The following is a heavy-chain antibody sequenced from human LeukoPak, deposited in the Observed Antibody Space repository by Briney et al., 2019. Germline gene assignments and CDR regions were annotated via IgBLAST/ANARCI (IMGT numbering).Heavy chain of an antibody. V-gene: IGHV5-51*01. Sequence: GESLKISCKASGYSFTSYWIGWVRQMPGKGLEWMGIIYPGDSNTRYSPSFQGQVTVSADKSISTAYLQWSSLKASDTAIYYCARMQGNWFDPWGQGTLVTVSS. CDR3: ARMQGNWFDP. CDR1: GYSFTSYW. J-gene: IGHJ5*02. CDR2: IYPGDSNT.